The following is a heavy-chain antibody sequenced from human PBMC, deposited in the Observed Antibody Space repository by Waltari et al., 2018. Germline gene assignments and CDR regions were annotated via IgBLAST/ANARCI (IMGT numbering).Heavy chain of an antibody. V-gene: IGHV3-74*01. CDR2: SNSDGSST. J-gene: IGHJ2*01. D-gene: IGHD4-17*01. CDR3: ARGARRTTVTTGWWYFDL. CDR1: GFTYSMYW. Sequence: EVQLVESGGGLVQPGGSLRLSCAASGFTYSMYWMHWVRQAPGKGLVWVSRSNSDGSSTSDADSVKGRFTISKDNAKNTVYLQRNSLRAEDTAIYYCARGARRTTVTTGWWYFDLWGRGTLVTVSS.